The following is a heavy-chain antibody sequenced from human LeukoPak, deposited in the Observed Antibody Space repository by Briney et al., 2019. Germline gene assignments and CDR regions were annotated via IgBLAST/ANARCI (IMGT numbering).Heavy chain of an antibody. CDR3: ARDAYCSSTSCPGEYNWFDP. CDR2: INSDGSST. V-gene: IGHV3-74*01. CDR1: GFTFSSYW. Sequence: GGSLRLSCAASGFTFSSYWMHWVRQAPGKGLAWVSRINSDGSSTSYADSVKGRFTISRDNAKNTLYLQMNSLRAEDTAVYYCARDAYCSSTSCPGEYNWFDPWGQGTLVTVSS. J-gene: IGHJ5*02. D-gene: IGHD2-2*01.